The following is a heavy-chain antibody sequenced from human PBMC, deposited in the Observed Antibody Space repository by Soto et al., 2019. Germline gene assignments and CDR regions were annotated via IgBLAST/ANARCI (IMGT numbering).Heavy chain of an antibody. CDR2: ISGSGGST. Sequence: EVQLLESGGGLVQPGGSLRLSCAASGFTFSSYAMSWVRQAPGKGLEWVSAISGSGGSTYYADSVKGRFTISRDNSKNTLYLQMNSLRAEDTAVYYCAKDLALILTGEDYDFWSGHPGWGGYWGQGTLVTVSS. J-gene: IGHJ4*02. D-gene: IGHD3-3*01. CDR3: AKDLALILTGEDYDFWSGHPGWGGY. CDR1: GFTFSSYA. V-gene: IGHV3-23*01.